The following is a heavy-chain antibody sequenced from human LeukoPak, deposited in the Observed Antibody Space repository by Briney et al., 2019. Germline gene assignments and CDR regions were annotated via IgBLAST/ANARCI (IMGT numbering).Heavy chain of an antibody. J-gene: IGHJ4*02. Sequence: PGRSLRLSCAPSGFTSSSYAMSWVRQAPENGLEWVSTISGSGGGTYYADSVKGRFTISRDDSKNTLYLQMNSLRAEDTAVYYCVKDLGRYRNNCFDYWGQGTLVTVSS. D-gene: IGHD1-26*01. V-gene: IGHV3-23*01. CDR2: ISGSGGGT. CDR3: VKDLGRYRNNCFDY. CDR1: GFTSSSYA.